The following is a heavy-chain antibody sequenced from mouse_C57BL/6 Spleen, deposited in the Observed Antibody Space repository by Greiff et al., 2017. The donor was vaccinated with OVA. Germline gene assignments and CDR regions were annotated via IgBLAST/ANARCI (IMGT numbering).Heavy chain of an antibody. V-gene: IGHV1-55*01. CDR3: ARGAHYYGSSPYWYFDV. CDR1: GYTFTSYW. Sequence: QVQLQQSGAELVKPGASVKMYCKASGYTFTSYWITWVKQRPGQGLEWIGDIYPGSGSTNYNEKFKSKATLTVDTSSSTAYMQLSSLTSEDSAVYYCARGAHYYGSSPYWYFDVWGTGTTVTVSS. CDR2: IYPGSGST. D-gene: IGHD1-1*01. J-gene: IGHJ1*03.